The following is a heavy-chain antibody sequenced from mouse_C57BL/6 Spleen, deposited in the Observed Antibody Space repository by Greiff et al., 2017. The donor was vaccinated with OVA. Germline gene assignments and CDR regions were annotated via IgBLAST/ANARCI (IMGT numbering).Heavy chain of an antibody. CDR2: IYPRSGNT. CDR3: ARNGAYSNLPFDY. J-gene: IGHJ2*01. CDR1: GYTFTSYG. Sequence: VQLQQSGAELARPGASVKLSCKASGYTFTSYGISWVKQRTGQGLEWIGEIYPRSGNTYYNEKFKGKATLTADKSSSTAYMELRSLTSEDSAVYFCARNGAYSNLPFDYWGQGTTLTVSS. V-gene: IGHV1-81*01. D-gene: IGHD2-5*01.